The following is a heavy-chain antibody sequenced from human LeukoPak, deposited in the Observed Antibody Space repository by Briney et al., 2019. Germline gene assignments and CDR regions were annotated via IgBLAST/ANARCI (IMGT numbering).Heavy chain of an antibody. J-gene: IGHJ5*02. CDR1: GFTFSSYS. CDR3: ASRTGIAAAGNWFDP. V-gene: IGHV3-48*04. Sequence: GGSLRLSCAASGFTFSSYSMNWVRQAPGKGLEWVSYISSSSSTIYYADSVKGRFTISRDNAKNSLYLQMNSLGAEDTAVYYCASRTGIAAAGNWFDPWGQGTLVTVSS. D-gene: IGHD6-13*01. CDR2: ISSSSSTI.